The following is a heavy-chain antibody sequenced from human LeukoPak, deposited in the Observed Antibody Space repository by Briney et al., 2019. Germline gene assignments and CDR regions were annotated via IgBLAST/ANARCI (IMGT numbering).Heavy chain of an antibody. D-gene: IGHD3-22*01. CDR3: AGDYYDSSGYPINYFDY. CDR2: IYYTGSA. CDR1: GGSVSNGNFY. J-gene: IGHJ4*02. V-gene: IGHV4-61*01. Sequence: PSETLSLTCTVSGGSVSNGNFYWSWLRQPPGKAPEWIGYIYYTGSAYYSPSLEGRVRISVDTSKNQFSVKLSSVTAADTAVYYCAGDYYDSSGYPINYFDYWGQGTLVTVSS.